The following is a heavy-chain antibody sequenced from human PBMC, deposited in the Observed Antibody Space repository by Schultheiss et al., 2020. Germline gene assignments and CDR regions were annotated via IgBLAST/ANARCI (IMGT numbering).Heavy chain of an antibody. CDR3: AKGVLGSGSYPFFDK. CDR1: GFTFSSYA. D-gene: IGHD3-10*01. V-gene: IGHV3-23*01. CDR2: ISDTGGNT. Sequence: GGSLRLSCAASGFTFSSYAMSWVRQAPGKGLEWVSAISDTGGNTNYADSVKGRFTISRDNSKNTLYLQMNSLRGEDTAVYYCAKGVLGSGSYPFFDKWGQGTLVTVSS. J-gene: IGHJ4*02.